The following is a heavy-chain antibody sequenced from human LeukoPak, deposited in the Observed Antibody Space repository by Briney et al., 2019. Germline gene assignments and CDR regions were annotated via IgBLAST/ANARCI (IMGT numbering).Heavy chain of an antibody. V-gene: IGHV4-4*02. CDR1: AGPIITTNW. J-gene: IGHJ4*02. CDR3: TRESGAFSPFGF. D-gene: IGHD1-26*01. Sequence: SETLSLTCGVSAGPIITTNWWSWVRQPPGKGLEWIGEVHLSGATNYNPSLAGRVTMSIDSSKNQLSLELTSVTAADTAMYYCTRESGAFSPFGFWGQGTLVTVSS. CDR2: VHLSGAT.